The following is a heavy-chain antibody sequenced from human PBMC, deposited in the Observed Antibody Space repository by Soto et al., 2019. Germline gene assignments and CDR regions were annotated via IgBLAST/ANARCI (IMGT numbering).Heavy chain of an antibody. CDR2: ISSSSSYI. CDR3: AREDIVVVVAARPLDY. CDR1: GFTFSSYS. D-gene: IGHD2-15*01. V-gene: IGHV3-21*01. Sequence: EVQLVESGGGLVKPGGSLRLSCAASGFTFSSYSMNWVRQAPGKGLEWVSSISSSSSYIYYADSVKGRFTISRDNAKNSLYLQMNSLRAEDTAVYYCAREDIVVVVAARPLDYWGLGTLVTVSS. J-gene: IGHJ4*02.